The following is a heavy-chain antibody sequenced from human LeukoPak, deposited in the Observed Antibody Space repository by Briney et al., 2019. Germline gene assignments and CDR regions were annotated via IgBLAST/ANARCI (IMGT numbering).Heavy chain of an antibody. CDR3: ARPESGSSYGYYTY. J-gene: IGHJ4*02. CDR1: GYSFTNYW. Sequence: GESLKISCKGSGYSFTNYWIGWVRQMPGKGLEDMGIIYPGDSDTRYSPSFQGQVTISADKSTNTAYLQWSSLKASDTAMYYCARPESGSSYGYYTYWGQGTLVTVSS. D-gene: IGHD5-18*01. V-gene: IGHV5-51*01. CDR2: IYPGDSDT.